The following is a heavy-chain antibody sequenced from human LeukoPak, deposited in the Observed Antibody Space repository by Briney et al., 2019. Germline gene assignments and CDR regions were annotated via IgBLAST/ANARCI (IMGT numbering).Heavy chain of an antibody. CDR3: ARESYYDSSGYYYVPLDP. D-gene: IGHD3-22*01. Sequence: GASVKVSCKASGGTFSSYAISWVRQAPGQGLEWMGGIIPIFSTANYAQKFQGRVTITADESTSTAYMELSSLRSEDTAVYYCARESYYDSSGYYYVPLDPWGQGTLVTVSS. J-gene: IGHJ5*02. CDR2: IIPIFSTA. V-gene: IGHV1-69*13. CDR1: GGTFSSYA.